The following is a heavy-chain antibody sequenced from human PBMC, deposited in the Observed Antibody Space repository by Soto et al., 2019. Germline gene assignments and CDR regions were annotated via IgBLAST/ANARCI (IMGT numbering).Heavy chain of an antibody. D-gene: IGHD5-12*01. J-gene: IGHJ6*02. Sequence: SVKVSCKTSRGTFSSYAISWVRQAPGQGLDWMGGIVSLFRTTNYAQKFQGRVTITADTTTYTDDMELSGLRSGDTAVYYCARGGYSSTWSNLLDRSGLDVGGQGTTVTVSS. CDR3: ARGGYSSTWSNLLDRSGLDV. V-gene: IGHV1-69*06. CDR1: RGTFSSYA. CDR2: IVSLFRTT.